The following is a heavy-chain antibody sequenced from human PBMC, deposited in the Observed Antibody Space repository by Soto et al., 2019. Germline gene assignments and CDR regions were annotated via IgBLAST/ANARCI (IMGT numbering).Heavy chain of an antibody. V-gene: IGHV3-7*03. CDR3: TTEEWYYFPS. CDR2: INQDVSER. D-gene: IGHD3-3*01. J-gene: IGHJ4*02. Sequence: GXSQRLSCAASGFTFSVQWMSWIRQKPGKGLEWVATINQDVSERYYVDSVKGRFSISRDNAKNSLYLQMNSLRAEDTAVYCCTTEEWYYFPSWGQGTWVTVSS. CDR1: GFTFSVQW.